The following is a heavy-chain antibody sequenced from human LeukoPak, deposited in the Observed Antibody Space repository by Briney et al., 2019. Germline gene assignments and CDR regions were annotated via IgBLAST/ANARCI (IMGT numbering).Heavy chain of an antibody. V-gene: IGHV4-59*01. Sequence: SETLSLTCSVSGGSISNYYWSWIRQPPGKGLEWIGYIYYSGSTNYNPSLKSRVTISVDTSKNQFSLKLSSVTAADTAVYYCARVGGTNYYYYGMDVWGQGTTVTVSS. CDR3: ARVGGTNYYYYGMDV. J-gene: IGHJ6*02. CDR2: IYYSGST. CDR1: GGSISNYY. D-gene: IGHD1-26*01.